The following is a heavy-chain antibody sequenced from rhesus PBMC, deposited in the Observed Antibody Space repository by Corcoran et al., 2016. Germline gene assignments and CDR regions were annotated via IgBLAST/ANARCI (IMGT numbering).Heavy chain of an antibody. J-gene: IGHJ6*01. CDR2: IYGRASST. CDR1: VGSIASSD. Sequence: QLQLQESGPGLVKPSETLSVTCAVSVGSIASSDGSWFRLAPGKGLEWIGYIYGRASSTNYNPSLKSRVPLSVDTSKHQLSLKLRSVTAADPAVYYCARGRGSYNNALDSWGQGVVVTVSS. D-gene: IGHD1-44*02. V-gene: IGHV4-169*01. CDR3: ARGRGSYNNALDS.